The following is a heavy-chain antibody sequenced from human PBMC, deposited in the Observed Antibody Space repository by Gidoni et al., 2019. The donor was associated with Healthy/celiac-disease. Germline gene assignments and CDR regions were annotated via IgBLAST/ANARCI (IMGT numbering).Heavy chain of an antibody. D-gene: IGHD4-17*01. CDR1: GCSISSGDYY. Sequence: QVQLQESGPGLVKPSQTLSLTCTVSGCSISSGDYYWSWIRQPPGKGLEWIGYIYYSGSTYYNPSVKSRVTISVDTSKNQFSLRLSSVTAADTAVYYCARGKDYGDAADYWGQGTLVTVSS. V-gene: IGHV4-30-4*01. CDR3: ARGKDYGDAADY. CDR2: IYYSGST. J-gene: IGHJ4*02.